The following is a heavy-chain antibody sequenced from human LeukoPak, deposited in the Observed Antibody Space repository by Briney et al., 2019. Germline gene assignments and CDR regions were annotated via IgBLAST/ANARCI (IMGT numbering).Heavy chain of an antibody. D-gene: IGHD3-22*01. CDR2: IYTSGST. Sequence: PSQTLSLTCTVSGGSISSGSYYWSWIRQPAGKGLEWIGRIYTSGSTNYNPSLKSRVTISVDTSKNQFSLKLSSVTAADTAVYYCACHYDSSGYYWDDAFDIWGQGTMVTVSS. J-gene: IGHJ3*02. CDR1: GGSISSGSYY. CDR3: ACHYDSSGYYWDDAFDI. V-gene: IGHV4-61*02.